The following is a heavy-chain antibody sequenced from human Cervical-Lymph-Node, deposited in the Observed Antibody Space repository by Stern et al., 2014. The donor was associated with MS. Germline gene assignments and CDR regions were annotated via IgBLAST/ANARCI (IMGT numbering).Heavy chain of an antibody. Sequence: QVQLVESGPGLVKPSETLSLTCTVSGGSISSSSYYWGWIRQPPGKGLEWIGSIYYSGSTYYNPSLNSRVHISVTQSQNQFSLKLSSVTAADTAVYYCARHLVSGSYAFDYWGQGTLVTVSS. V-gene: IGHV4-39*01. CDR3: ARHLVSGSYAFDY. D-gene: IGHD1-26*01. CDR1: GGSISSSSYY. CDR2: IYYSGST. J-gene: IGHJ4*02.